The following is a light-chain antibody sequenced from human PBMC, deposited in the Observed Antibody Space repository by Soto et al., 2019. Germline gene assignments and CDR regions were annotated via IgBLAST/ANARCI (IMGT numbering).Light chain of an antibody. CDR3: SSYTSSSTLV. CDR1: SSDVGGYNY. V-gene: IGLV2-11*01. CDR2: DVG. Sequence: QSALTQPRSVSGSPGQSVTISCTGTSSDVGGYNYVSWYQQLPGKAPKLMIYDVGKRPSGVPDRFSGSKSGNTASLTISGLQAEDEADYYCSSYTSSSTLVFGGGTKLTVL. J-gene: IGLJ2*01.